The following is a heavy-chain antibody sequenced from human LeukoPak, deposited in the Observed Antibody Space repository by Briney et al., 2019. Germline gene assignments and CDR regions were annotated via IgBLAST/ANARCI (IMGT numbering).Heavy chain of an antibody. CDR1: AFTFSTYG. J-gene: IGHJ5*02. CDR2: IWYDGSNK. CDR3: ARGIAVAGTFWFDP. D-gene: IGHD6-19*01. Sequence: PGGSLRLSCAASAFTFSTYGMHWVRQAPGKGLEWVAVIWYDGSNKYYADSVKGRFTISRDNSKNTLYLQMNSLRAEDTAVYYCARGIAVAGTFWFDPWGQGTLVTVP. V-gene: IGHV3-33*01.